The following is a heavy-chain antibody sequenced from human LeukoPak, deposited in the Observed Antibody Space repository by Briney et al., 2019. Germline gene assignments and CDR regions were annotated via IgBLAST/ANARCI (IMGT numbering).Heavy chain of an antibody. J-gene: IGHJ4*02. V-gene: IGHV3-23*01. CDR1: GFTFSDSA. Sequence: GSLRLSCAASGFTFSDSAMDWVRQDPGKGLEWVSLISHSGANTFYADSVKGRFSVSRDNSKNTMYLQMNSLRAEDTAVYYCAKDIEASIWGQGTLVAVSS. CDR2: ISHSGANT. CDR3: AKDIEASI. D-gene: IGHD2-15*01.